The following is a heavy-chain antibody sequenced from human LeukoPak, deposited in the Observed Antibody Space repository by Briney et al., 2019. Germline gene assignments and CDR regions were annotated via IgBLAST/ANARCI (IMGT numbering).Heavy chain of an antibody. V-gene: IGHV3-21*01. CDR3: AKVRLDCYDPSGYYYHSDAFDV. CDR2: ISSSSTYM. Sequence: GGSLRLSCAASGFTFSSYSMNWVRQAPGKGLEWVSSISSSSTYMYYADSVKGRFTISRDNAKNALYLQMNILRAEDTAVYYCAKVRLDCYDPSGYYYHSDAFDVWGQGTMVTVSA. J-gene: IGHJ3*01. D-gene: IGHD3-22*01. CDR1: GFTFSSYS.